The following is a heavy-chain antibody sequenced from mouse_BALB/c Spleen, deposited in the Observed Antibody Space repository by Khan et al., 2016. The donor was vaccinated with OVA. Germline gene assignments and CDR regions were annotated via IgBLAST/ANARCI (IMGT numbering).Heavy chain of an antibody. J-gene: IGHJ3*01. CDR3: ARSGYFAWFAY. V-gene: IGHV14-1*02. CDR1: GFNIKDYY. CDR2: IDPENGET. Sequence: MQLEESGAELVRPGALVKLSCKASGFNIKDYYLHWVKQRPEQGLEWIGWIDPENGETVYDPKFQDKASITADTSSNTAYLQFSSLTSEDTAVYYCARSGYFAWFAYWGQGTLVTVSA.